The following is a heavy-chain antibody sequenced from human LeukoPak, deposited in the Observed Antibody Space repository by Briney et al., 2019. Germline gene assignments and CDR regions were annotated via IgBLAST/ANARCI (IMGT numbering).Heavy chain of an antibody. V-gene: IGHV3-23*01. J-gene: IGHJ5*02. CDR2: ISGSGGST. Sequence: GSLRLSCAISGLTHHDYAMTWVRQAPGKGLEWVSAISGSGGSTYYADSVKGRFTISRDNSKNTLYLQMNSLRAEDTAVYYCAKDLGDSSGYYPWFDPWGQGTLVTVSS. CDR1: GLTHHDYA. CDR3: AKDLGDSSGYYPWFDP. D-gene: IGHD3-22*01.